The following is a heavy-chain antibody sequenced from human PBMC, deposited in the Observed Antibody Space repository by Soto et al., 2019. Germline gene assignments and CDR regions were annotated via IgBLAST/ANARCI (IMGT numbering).Heavy chain of an antibody. V-gene: IGHV3-30-3*01. CDR1: GFTFSSYA. D-gene: IGHD6-19*01. CDR2: MSYDGSNK. Sequence: QVQLVESGGGVVQPGRSLRLSCAASGFTFSSYAMHWVRQAPGKGLEWVAVMSYDGSNKYYADSVKGRFTISRDNSKNTLYLQMNSLRDEDTAVYYCARDKSPYSSGWPNRHFDYWGQGTLVTVSS. CDR3: ARDKSPYSSGWPNRHFDY. J-gene: IGHJ4*02.